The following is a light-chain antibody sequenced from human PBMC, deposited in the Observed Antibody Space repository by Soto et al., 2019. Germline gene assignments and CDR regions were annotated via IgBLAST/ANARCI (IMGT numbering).Light chain of an antibody. CDR2: GAS. J-gene: IGKJ1*01. V-gene: IGKV3-15*01. Sequence: EIVMTQSPATLSVSPGERATLSCRASQSVSSNLAWYQQKPGQAPRLLIYGASTRATRIPARFSRSGSGTAFTLTIGSLQSEDVAVYYCQRYNNWARTFGQGTKVEIK. CDR3: QRYNNWART. CDR1: QSVSSN.